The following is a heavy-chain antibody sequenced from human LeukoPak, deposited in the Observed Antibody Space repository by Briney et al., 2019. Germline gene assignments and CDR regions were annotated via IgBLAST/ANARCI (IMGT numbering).Heavy chain of an antibody. V-gene: IGHV1-69*13. CDR1: RDIFSSYT. CDR3: ASIALAGADFDS. CDR2: IIPAFGTP. Sequence: SVKVSCKAPRDIFSSYTLTWVRQAPGRGLEWMVGIIPAFGTPHYAQKFRGRLTMTLDESTSTAYMELSSLRSEDTAVYYCASIALAGADFDSWGQGTLVVVSS. D-gene: IGHD6-19*01. J-gene: IGHJ4*02.